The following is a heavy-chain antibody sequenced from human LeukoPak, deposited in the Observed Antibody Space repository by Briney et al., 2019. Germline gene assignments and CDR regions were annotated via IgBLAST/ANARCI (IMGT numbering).Heavy chain of an antibody. Sequence: GGSLRLSCAASGFTFSNTWMHWVRQAPGKGLEWVSVIYSGGSTYYADSVKGRFTISRDNSKNTLYLQMNSLRAEDTAAYYCAGLPAYYYDTSGFYFDYWGQGTLVTVSS. CDR1: GFTFSNTW. V-gene: IGHV3-66*04. CDR3: AGLPAYYYDTSGFYFDY. J-gene: IGHJ4*02. CDR2: IYSGGST. D-gene: IGHD3-22*01.